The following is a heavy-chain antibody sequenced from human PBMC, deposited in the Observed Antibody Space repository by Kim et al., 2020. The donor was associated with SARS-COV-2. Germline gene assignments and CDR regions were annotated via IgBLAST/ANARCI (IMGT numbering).Heavy chain of an antibody. CDR1: GGSVNSGSYY. CDR2: IYYSGST. D-gene: IGHD5-12*01. J-gene: IGHJ4*02. CDR3: ARERTHSGYGYGVVDY. Sequence: SETLSLTCTVSGGSVNSGSYYWSWIRQPPGKGLDWIGYIYYSGSTNYNPSLKSRATISVDTSKNQFSLKLSSVTAADTALYYCARERTHSGYGYGVVDYWGQRTLVTVSS. V-gene: IGHV4-61*01.